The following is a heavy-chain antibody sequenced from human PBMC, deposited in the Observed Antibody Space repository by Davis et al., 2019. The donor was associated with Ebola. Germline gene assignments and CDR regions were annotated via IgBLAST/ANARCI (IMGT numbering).Heavy chain of an antibody. CDR1: GGSISSSSYY. D-gene: IGHD2-2*01. CDR3: ARDGVLGSSRRLFDY. J-gene: IGHJ4*02. V-gene: IGHV4-39*02. Sequence: SETLSLTCTVSGGSISSSSYYWGWIRQPPGKGLEWIGSIYYSGSTYYNPSLKSRVTISVDTSKNQFSLKLSSVTAADTAVYYCARDGVLGSSRRLFDYWGQGTLVTVSS. CDR2: IYYSGST.